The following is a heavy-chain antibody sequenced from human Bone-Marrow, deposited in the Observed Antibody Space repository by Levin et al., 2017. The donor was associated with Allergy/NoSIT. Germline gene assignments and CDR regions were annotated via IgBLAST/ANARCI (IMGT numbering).Heavy chain of an antibody. CDR1: GFDFADSA. Sequence: QPGGSLRLSCAASGFDFADSAMHWVRQAPGQGLEWVAGITFNSGSIGYADSVKGRFSISRDDAKNSLYLQMNSLRPEDTALYDCAKDVKSVSFWSGYSDYWGQGTQVTVSS. J-gene: IGHJ4*02. CDR2: ITFNSGSI. V-gene: IGHV3-9*01. CDR3: AKDVKSVSFWSGYSDY. D-gene: IGHD3-3*01.